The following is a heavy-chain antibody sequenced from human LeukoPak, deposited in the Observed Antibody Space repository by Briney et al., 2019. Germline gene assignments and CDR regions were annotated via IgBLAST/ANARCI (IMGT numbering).Heavy chain of an antibody. CDR2: INPSGGST. CDR3: ARTGPDLWFGELEMPNDY. CDR1: GYTFTSYY. V-gene: IGHV1-46*01. J-gene: IGHJ4*02. D-gene: IGHD3-10*01. Sequence: ASVKVSCKASGYTFTSYYMHRVRQAPGQGLEWMGIINPSGGSTSYAQKFQGRVTMTRDTSTSTVYMELSSLRSEDTAVYYCARTGPDLWFGELEMPNDYWGQGTLVTVSS.